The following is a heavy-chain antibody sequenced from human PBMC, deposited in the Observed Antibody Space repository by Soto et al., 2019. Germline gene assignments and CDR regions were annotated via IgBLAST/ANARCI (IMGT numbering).Heavy chain of an antibody. D-gene: IGHD3-3*02. CDR2: IYYSGST. CDR1: GGSISSYY. V-gene: IGHV4-59*01. CDR3: ARVAFLEWLLSPENWFDP. Sequence: SETLSLTCTVSGGSISSYYWSWIRQPPGKGLEWIGYIYYSGSTNYNPSLKSRVTISVDTSKNQFSLKLSSVTAADTAVYYCARVAFLEWLLSPENWFDPWGQGTLVTVSS. J-gene: IGHJ5*02.